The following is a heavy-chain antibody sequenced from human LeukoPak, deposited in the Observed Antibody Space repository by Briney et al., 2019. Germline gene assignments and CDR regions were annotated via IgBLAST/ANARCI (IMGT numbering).Heavy chain of an antibody. CDR3: ARDRSDTAMATNWFDP. V-gene: IGHV1-69*01. Sequence: SVKVSCKASGGTFSSYAISWVRQAPGQGLEWMGGIIPIFGTANYAQKFQGRVTITADEFTSTAYMELSSLRSEDTAVYYCARDRSDTAMATNWFDPWGQGTLVTVSS. CDR1: GGTFSSYA. D-gene: IGHD5-18*01. CDR2: IIPIFGTA. J-gene: IGHJ5*02.